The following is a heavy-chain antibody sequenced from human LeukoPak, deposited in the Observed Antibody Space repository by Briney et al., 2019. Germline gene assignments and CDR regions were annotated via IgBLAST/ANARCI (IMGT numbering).Heavy chain of an antibody. D-gene: IGHD5-12*01. Sequence: GGSLRLSCAASGFTFSDYWMHWVRQAPGKGLEWVSRIYSDESSTYYADSVKGRFTISRDNAKNSLYLQMNSLRAEDTAVYYCARHVSGYDLFFDYWGQGTLVTVSS. CDR1: GFTFSDYW. CDR3: ARHVSGYDLFFDY. V-gene: IGHV3-74*01. CDR2: IYSDESST. J-gene: IGHJ4*02.